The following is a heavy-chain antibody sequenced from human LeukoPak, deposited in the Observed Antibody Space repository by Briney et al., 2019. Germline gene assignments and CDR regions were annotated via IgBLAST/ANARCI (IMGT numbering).Heavy chain of an antibody. V-gene: IGHV4-59*01. Sequence: SETLSLTCTVSGGSISSYYWSWIRQPPGKGLEWIGYIYYSGSTNYNPSLKSRVTISVDTSKNQFSLKLSSVTAADTAVYYCARDLLGAFDYWGQGTLGTVSS. CDR3: ARDLLGAFDY. J-gene: IGHJ4*02. D-gene: IGHD1-26*01. CDR1: GGSISSYY. CDR2: IYYSGST.